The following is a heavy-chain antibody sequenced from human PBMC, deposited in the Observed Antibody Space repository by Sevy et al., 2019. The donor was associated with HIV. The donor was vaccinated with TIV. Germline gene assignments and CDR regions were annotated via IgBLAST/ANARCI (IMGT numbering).Heavy chain of an antibody. CDR1: GFTFSSYA. J-gene: IGHJ6*02. CDR3: AREAYYGSGSYYGMDV. Sequence: GGSLRLSCAASGFTFSSYAMSWVRQAPGKGLEWVSAISGSGGSTYYADSVKGRFTISRDNSKNTLYLQMNSLRAEDTAVYYCAREAYYGSGSYYGMDVWGQGTTVTVSS. V-gene: IGHV3-23*01. D-gene: IGHD3-10*01. CDR2: ISGSGGST.